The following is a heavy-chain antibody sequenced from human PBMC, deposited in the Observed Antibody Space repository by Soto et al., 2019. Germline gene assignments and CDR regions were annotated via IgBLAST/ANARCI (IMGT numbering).Heavy chain of an antibody. CDR1: GFTFSSYG. V-gene: IGHV3-30*18. Sequence: QVQLVESGGGVVQPGRSLRLSCAASGFTFSSYGMHWVRQAPGKGLEWVAVISYDGSNKYYADSVKGRFTISRDNSKNTLYLQMNSLRAEDTAVYYCAKGLEDYGDYPRADYYYGMDVWGQGTTVTVSS. J-gene: IGHJ6*02. CDR3: AKGLEDYGDYPRADYYYGMDV. D-gene: IGHD4-17*01. CDR2: ISYDGSNK.